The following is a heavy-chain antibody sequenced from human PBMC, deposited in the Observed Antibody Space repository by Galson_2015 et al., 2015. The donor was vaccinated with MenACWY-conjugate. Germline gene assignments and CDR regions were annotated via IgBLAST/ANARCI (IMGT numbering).Heavy chain of an antibody. CDR2: RSSDGSL. Sequence: RSSDGSLSYADSVKGRFTISRDNSKNTLYLEMNSLRAEDTAVYYCARDLRKLSFLDCWGQGTLVTVSS. V-gene: IGHV3-64*04. J-gene: IGHJ4*02. CDR3: ARDLRKLSFLDC. D-gene: IGHD1-14*01.